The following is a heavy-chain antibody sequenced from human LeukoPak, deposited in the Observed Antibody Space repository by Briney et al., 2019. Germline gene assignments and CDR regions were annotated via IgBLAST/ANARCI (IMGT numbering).Heavy chain of an antibody. CDR2: ISHDESHK. CDR1: GFTFSSYA. Sequence: GRSLRLSCAASGFTFSSYAMHWVRQAPGKGLEWVAVISHDESHKYYADSVMGRFTISRDNSKNTLSLQMNSLRVEDTAVYYCASLATIIIVPTATPHDYFDPWGQGTVVTVSS. D-gene: IGHD2-2*01. J-gene: IGHJ5*02. V-gene: IGHV3-30-3*01. CDR3: ASLATIIIVPTATPHDYFDP.